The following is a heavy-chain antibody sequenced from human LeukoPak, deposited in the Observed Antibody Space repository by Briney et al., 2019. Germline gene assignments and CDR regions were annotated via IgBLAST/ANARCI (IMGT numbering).Heavy chain of an antibody. J-gene: IGHJ4*02. CDR1: GYTFPSYY. Sequence: ASVQVSCNASGYTFPSYYMHWVRQATGEGLEWMGIINPSGGSTSYAQKFQGRVTMTRDTSTSTVYMELSSLRSEDTAVYYCARAGRSYDFDYWGQGTLVTVSS. V-gene: IGHV1-46*01. CDR2: INPSGGST. D-gene: IGHD1-26*01. CDR3: ARAGRSYDFDY.